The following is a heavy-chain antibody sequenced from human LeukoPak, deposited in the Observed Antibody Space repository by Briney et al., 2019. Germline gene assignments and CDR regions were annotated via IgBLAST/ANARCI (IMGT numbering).Heavy chain of an antibody. J-gene: IGHJ4*02. D-gene: IGHD3-22*01. CDR2: ISGSGGST. CDR3: AKVQWLVYYDSSGYLDY. Sequence: PGGSLRLSCAASGFTVSSNYMSWVRQAPGKGLEWVSAISGSGGSTYYADSVKGRFTISRDNSKNTLYLQMNSLRAEDTAVYYCAKVQWLVYYDSSGYLDYWGQGTLVTVSS. V-gene: IGHV3-23*01. CDR1: GFTVSSNY.